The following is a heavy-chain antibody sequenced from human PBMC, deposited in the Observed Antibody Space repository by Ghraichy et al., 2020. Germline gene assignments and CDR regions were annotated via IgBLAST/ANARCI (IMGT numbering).Heavy chain of an antibody. J-gene: IGHJ6*03. V-gene: IGHV1-69*13. Sequence: SVKVSCKASGGTFSSYAISWVRQAPGQGLEWMGGIIPIFGTANYAQKFQGRVTITADESTSTAYMELSSLRSEDTAVYYCARDQGARTIFGVVNYYYYMNVWGKGTTVTVSS. CDR3: ARDQGARTIFGVVNYYYYMNV. CDR2: IIPIFGTA. D-gene: IGHD3-3*01. CDR1: GGTFSSYA.